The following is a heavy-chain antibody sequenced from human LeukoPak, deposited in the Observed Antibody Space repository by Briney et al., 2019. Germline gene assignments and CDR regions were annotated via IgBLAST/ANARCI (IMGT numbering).Heavy chain of an antibody. D-gene: IGHD3-10*01. J-gene: IGHJ6*03. Sequence: SVNLSCKASGATFSSYAISWVRQAPGQGLEWMGVIIPIFGTANYAQKFQGRVTITTDESTSTAYIELSSLRSEDTAVYYCARVGSEGGSGSWYYYYYMDVWGKGTTVNVSS. CDR3: ARVGSEGGSGSWYYYYYMDV. CDR2: IIPIFGTA. CDR1: GATFSSYA. V-gene: IGHV1-69*05.